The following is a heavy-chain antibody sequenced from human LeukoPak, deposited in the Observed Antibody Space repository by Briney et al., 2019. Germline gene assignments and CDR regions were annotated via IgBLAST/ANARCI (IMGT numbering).Heavy chain of an antibody. CDR2: IHFSGST. CDR3: ARHERVFRAFDI. V-gene: IGHV4-39*01. Sequence: SETLSLTCSVSGGSLSTSAYYWGWIRQPPGKGLEWIGTIHFSGSTYHNPSLKSRVTVSVDTSKNQFSLKLSSVTAADVALYYCARHERVFRAFDIWDQGTMVTVSS. J-gene: IGHJ3*02. D-gene: IGHD1-1*01. CDR1: GGSLSTSAYY.